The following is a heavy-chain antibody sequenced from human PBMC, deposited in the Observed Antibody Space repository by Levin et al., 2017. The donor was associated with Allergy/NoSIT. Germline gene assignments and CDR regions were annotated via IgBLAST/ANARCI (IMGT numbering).Heavy chain of an antibody. Sequence: GSLRLSCTVSGGSISSSSYYWGWIRQPPGKGLEWIGSIYYSGSTYYNPSLKSRVTISVDTSKNQFSLKLSSVTAADTAVYYCARPALQGYYFDYWGQGTLVTVSS. V-gene: IGHV4-39*01. J-gene: IGHJ4*02. D-gene: IGHD1-1*01. CDR2: IYYSGST. CDR1: GGSISSSSYY. CDR3: ARPALQGYYFDY.